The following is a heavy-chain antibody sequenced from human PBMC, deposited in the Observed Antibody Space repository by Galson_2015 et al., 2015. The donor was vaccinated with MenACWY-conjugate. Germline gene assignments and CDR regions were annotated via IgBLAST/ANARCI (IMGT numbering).Heavy chain of an antibody. CDR1: GFTVSSNY. V-gene: IGHV3-53*01. CDR3: ARDRVAVAGTGERNSVYYYYGMDV. Sequence: SLRLSCAASGFTVSSNYMSWVRQAPGKGLEWVSVIYSGGSTYYADSVKGRFTISRDNSKNTLYLQMNSLRAEDTAVYYCARDRVAVAGTGERNSVYYYYGMDVWGQGTTVTVSS. CDR2: IYSGGST. J-gene: IGHJ6*02. D-gene: IGHD6-19*01.